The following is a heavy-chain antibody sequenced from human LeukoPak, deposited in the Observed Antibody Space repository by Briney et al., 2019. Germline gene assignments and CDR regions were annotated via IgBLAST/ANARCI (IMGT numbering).Heavy chain of an antibody. CDR3: ARIGYDYVWGSYRPYNWFDP. CDR2: INHSGST. CDR1: GGSFSGYY. J-gene: IGHJ5*02. Sequence: SETLSLTCAVYGGSFSGYYWSWIRQPPGKGLEWIGEINHSGSTNYNPSLKSRVTISVDTSKNQFSLKLSSVTAADTAVYYCARIGYDYVWGSYRPYNWFDPWGQGTPVTVSS. V-gene: IGHV4-34*01. D-gene: IGHD3-16*02.